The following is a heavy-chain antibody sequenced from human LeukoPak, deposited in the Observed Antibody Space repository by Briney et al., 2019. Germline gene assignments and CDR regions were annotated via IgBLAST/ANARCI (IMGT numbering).Heavy chain of an antibody. D-gene: IGHD2-21*02. Sequence: PSETLSLTCTVSGGSLSSYYWTWIRQPPGKGLEWIGYIYYTGSTNYNPSLKSRVTILADTSKNQFSLKLSSVTAADTAVYYCARVDPLLLAYYFDCWGQGTLVTVSS. CDR1: GGSLSSYY. CDR2: IYYTGST. V-gene: IGHV4-59*01. CDR3: ARVDPLLLAYYFDC. J-gene: IGHJ4*02.